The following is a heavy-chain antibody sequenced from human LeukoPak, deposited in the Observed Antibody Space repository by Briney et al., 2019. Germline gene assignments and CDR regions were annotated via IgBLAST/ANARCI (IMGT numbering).Heavy chain of an antibody. V-gene: IGHV3-30*01. CDR3: ARDMNYYDSSGYYYLWGPFDY. J-gene: IGHJ4*02. D-gene: IGHD3-22*01. CDR1: GFTFSSYA. Sequence: GGSLRLSCAASGFTFSSYAMHCVRQAPGKGXXXXXXXXXXXXXXYCADSVKGRFTISRDNSKNTLYLQMNSLRAEDTAVYYCARDMNYYDSSGYYYLWGPFDYWGQGTLVTVSS. CDR2: XXXXXXXX.